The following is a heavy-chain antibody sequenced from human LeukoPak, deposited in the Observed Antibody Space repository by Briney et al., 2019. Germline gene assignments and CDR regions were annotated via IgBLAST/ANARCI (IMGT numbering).Heavy chain of an antibody. CDR3: ASDYGGNRYFDL. J-gene: IGHJ2*01. CDR2: IIPILGIA. CDR1: GGTFSSYA. V-gene: IGHV1-69*04. D-gene: IGHD4-23*01. Sequence: SVKVSCKASGGTFSSYAISWVRQAPGQGPEWMGRIIPILGIANYAQKFQGRVTITADKSTSTAYMELSSLRSEDTAVYYCASDYGGNRYFDLWGRGTLVTVSS.